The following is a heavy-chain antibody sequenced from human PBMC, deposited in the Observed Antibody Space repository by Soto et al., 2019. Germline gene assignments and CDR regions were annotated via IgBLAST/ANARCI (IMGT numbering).Heavy chain of an antibody. J-gene: IGHJ6*02. Sequence: SVKVSCKASGGTFSSYAISWVRQAPGQGLEWMGGIIPIFGTANYAQKFQGRVTITADESTSTAYMGLSSLRSEDTAVYYCARDTVKYYYDSSGYPANSYYYYYGMDVWGQGTTVTVSS. CDR2: IIPIFGTA. V-gene: IGHV1-69*13. CDR3: ARDTVKYYYDSSGYPANSYYYYYGMDV. D-gene: IGHD3-22*01. CDR1: GGTFSSYA.